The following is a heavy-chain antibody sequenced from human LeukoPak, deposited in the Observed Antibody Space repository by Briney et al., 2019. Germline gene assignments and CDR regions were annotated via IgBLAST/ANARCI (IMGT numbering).Heavy chain of an antibody. D-gene: IGHD1-1*01. CDR2: TIPLFGTT. Sequence: SVKVSCKASGGSFSSHAVGWVRQAPGQGLEWLGGTIPLFGTTRYAQKFQGSVTITTDESTRTAYMDLSSLTSEDTAVYYCARGSWDDVGYYYYYYMDVWGKGSTVTVSS. CDR3: ARGSWDDVGYYYYYYMDV. CDR1: GGSFSSHA. J-gene: IGHJ6*03. V-gene: IGHV1-69*05.